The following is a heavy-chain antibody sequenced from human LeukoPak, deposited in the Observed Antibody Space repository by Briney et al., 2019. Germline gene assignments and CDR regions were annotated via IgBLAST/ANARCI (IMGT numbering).Heavy chain of an antibody. J-gene: IGHJ1*01. CDR3: ASYSSSLEYFHP. CDR1: GGSVRGYY. Sequence: RPSETLSLTCAVYGGSVRGYYWSWIRQPPGKGLEWIAYINYSGSTNYNPSLKSRVAISVDTSKNQFSLKLSSVTAADTAVYYCASYSSSLEYFHPWGQGTLGTVSA. D-gene: IGHD6-13*01. V-gene: IGHV4-59*02. CDR2: INYSGST.